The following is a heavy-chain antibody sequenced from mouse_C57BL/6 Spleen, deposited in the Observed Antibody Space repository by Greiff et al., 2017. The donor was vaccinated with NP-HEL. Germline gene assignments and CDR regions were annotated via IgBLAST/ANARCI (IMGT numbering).Heavy chain of an antibody. V-gene: IGHV1-81*01. CDR2: IYPRSGNT. CDR1: GYTFTSYG. D-gene: IGHD1-1*01. Sequence: QVQLKESGAELARPGASVKLSCQASGYTFTSYGISWVKQRTGQGLEWIGEIYPRSGNTYYNEKFKGKATLTADKSSSTAYMELRSLTSEDSAVYFCASVYYYGSSYSFAYWGQGTLVTVSA. J-gene: IGHJ3*01. CDR3: ASVYYYGSSYSFAY.